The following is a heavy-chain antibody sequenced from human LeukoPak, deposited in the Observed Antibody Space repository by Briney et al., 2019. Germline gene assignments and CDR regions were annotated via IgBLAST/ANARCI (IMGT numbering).Heavy chain of an antibody. D-gene: IGHD6-19*01. J-gene: IGHJ3*02. CDR1: GGSFSGYY. CDR3: ARGPQWLVRAFDI. V-gene: IGHV4-34*01. Sequence: PSETLSLTCAVYGGSFSGYYWSWIRQPPGKGLEWIGEINHSGSTNYNPSLKSRVTISVDTSKNQFSLNLNSVTAADTAVYYCARGPQWLVRAFDIWGQGTMVTVSS. CDR2: INHSGST.